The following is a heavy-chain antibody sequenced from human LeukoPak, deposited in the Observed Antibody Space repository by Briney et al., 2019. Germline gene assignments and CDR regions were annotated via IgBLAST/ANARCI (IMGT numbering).Heavy chain of an antibody. J-gene: IGHJ3*02. D-gene: IGHD4-17*01. CDR3: ARDPYGDYFGAFDI. Sequence: GGSLRLSCAASGFTFSNSWMTWVRQTPEKGLEWVANINPDGSGQEYVDSVKGRFTISRDNAKRSLDLQMNSLRAEDTAAYYCARDPYGDYFGAFDIWGQGTMVTVSS. V-gene: IGHV3-7*01. CDR2: INPDGSGQ. CDR1: GFTFSNSW.